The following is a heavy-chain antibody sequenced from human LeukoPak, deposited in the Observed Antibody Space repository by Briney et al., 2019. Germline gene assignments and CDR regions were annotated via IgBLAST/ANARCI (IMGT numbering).Heavy chain of an antibody. V-gene: IGHV1-18*01. D-gene: IGHD1-26*01. J-gene: IGHJ4*02. CDR1: GYTCTRYG. CDR2: ISGYNGNT. CDR3: ARGGGRDSGRENDY. Sequence: ASVKVSCKASGYTCTRYGISWVRQAPGQGLEWVGWISGYNGNTNYAQKLQGRVTMTTDTSTSTVYMELRSLTSDDTAVYYCARGGGRDSGRENDYWGQGTLVTVSS.